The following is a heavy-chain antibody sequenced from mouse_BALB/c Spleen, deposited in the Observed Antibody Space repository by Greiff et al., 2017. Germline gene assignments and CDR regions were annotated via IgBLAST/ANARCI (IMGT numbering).Heavy chain of an antibody. CDR2: ISYDGSN. V-gene: IGHV3-6*02. CDR1: GYSITSGYY. CDR3: ARMITTYYFDY. J-gene: IGHJ2*01. Sequence: EVKLQESGPGLVKPSQSLSLTCSVTGYSITSGYYWNWIRQFPGNKLEWMGYISYDGSNNYNPSLKNRISITRDTSKNQFFLKLNSVTTEDTATYYCARMITTYYFDYWGQGTTLTVSS. D-gene: IGHD2-4*01.